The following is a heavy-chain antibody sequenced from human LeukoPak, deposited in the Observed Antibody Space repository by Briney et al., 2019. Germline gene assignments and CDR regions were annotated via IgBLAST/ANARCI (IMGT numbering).Heavy chain of an antibody. Sequence: SETLSLTRTVSGGTISSYYWSWIRQPPGKGLEWIGYIYYSGSTNYNPSLKSRVTISVDTSKNQFSLKLSSVTAADTAVYYCARGYSYGLPMDYWGQGTLVTVSS. V-gene: IGHV4-59*01. D-gene: IGHD5-18*01. CDR1: GGTISSYY. J-gene: IGHJ4*02. CDR3: ARGYSYGLPMDY. CDR2: IYYSGST.